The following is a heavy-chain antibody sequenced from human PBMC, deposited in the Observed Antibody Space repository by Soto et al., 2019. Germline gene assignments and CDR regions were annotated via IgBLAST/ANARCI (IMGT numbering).Heavy chain of an antibody. Sequence: GGSLRLSCAASGFTFSSYWMSWVRQAPGKGLEWVANIKQDGSEKYYVDSVKGRFTISRDNAKNSLYLQMNSLRAEDTAVYYCAREGKYSSASGFDYWGQGTLVTVSS. D-gene: IGHD6-6*01. CDR2: IKQDGSEK. J-gene: IGHJ4*02. CDR1: GFTFSSYW. V-gene: IGHV3-7*01. CDR3: AREGKYSSASGFDY.